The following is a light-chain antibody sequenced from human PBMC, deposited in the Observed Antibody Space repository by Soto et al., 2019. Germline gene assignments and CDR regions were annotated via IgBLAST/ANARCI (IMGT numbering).Light chain of an antibody. J-gene: IGLJ2*01. CDR1: SSNIGSNT. CDR2: SNN. Sequence: QSVLTQPPSASGTPGQRVTIACSGSSSNIGSNTVNWYQQLPGTAPKLLIYSNNQRPSGVPDRFAGSKSGTSASLAISGLQSEDEGDDYCAALDDSLNGVVFGGGTQLTVL. V-gene: IGLV1-44*01. CDR3: AALDDSLNGVV.